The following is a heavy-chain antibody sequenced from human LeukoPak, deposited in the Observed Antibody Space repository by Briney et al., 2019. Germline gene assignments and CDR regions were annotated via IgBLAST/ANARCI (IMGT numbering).Heavy chain of an antibody. D-gene: IGHD1-14*01. Sequence: ASVKVSCKASGYTFTSYDINWVRQATGQGLESMGWVNPNSGNTGYAQKFQGRVTITRNTSISTAYMELSSLRSEDTAVYYCASDRGLNWFDPWGQGTLVTVSS. CDR3: ASDRGLNWFDP. CDR2: VNPNSGNT. J-gene: IGHJ5*02. V-gene: IGHV1-8*03. CDR1: GYTFTSYD.